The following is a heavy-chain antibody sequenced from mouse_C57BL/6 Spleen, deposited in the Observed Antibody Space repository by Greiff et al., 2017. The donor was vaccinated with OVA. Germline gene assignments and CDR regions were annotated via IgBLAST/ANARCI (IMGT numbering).Heavy chain of an antibody. Sequence: QVQLQQPGAELVRPGTSVKLSCKASGYTFTSYWMHWVKQRPGQGLEWIGVIDPSDSYTNYNQKFKGMATLTVDTSSSTAYMQLSSLTSEDSAVYYCARATGYFDVWGTGTTVTVSS. J-gene: IGHJ1*03. CDR3: ARATGYFDV. D-gene: IGHD1-1*01. V-gene: IGHV1-59*01. CDR2: IDPSDSYT. CDR1: GYTFTSYW.